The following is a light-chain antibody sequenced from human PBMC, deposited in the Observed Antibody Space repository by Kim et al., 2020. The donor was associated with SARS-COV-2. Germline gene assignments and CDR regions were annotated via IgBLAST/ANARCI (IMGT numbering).Light chain of an antibody. Sequence: GQRVTLSCSGSKSNIETNAVNWYQQLPGTAPKLLIFSNDHRPSGVPDRFSGAKSGTSASLAISGLQSEDEADYYCSAWDDSLNGVIFGGGTQLTVL. CDR2: SND. CDR3: SAWDDSLNGVI. J-gene: IGLJ2*01. CDR1: KSNIETNA. V-gene: IGLV1-44*01.